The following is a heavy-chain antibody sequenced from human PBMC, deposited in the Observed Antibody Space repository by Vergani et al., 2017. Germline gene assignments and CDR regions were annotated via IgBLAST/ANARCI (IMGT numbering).Heavy chain of an antibody. V-gene: IGHV1-2*02. CDR1: GYTFTGYY. J-gene: IGHJ5*02. CDR3: ARGPIPTTVKDWFDP. D-gene: IGHD4-11*01. Sequence: QLVQSGPEVKKPGTSVKVSCKASGYTFTGYYMHWVRQAPGQGLEWMGWINPNSGGTNYARKFQGRVTMTRDTSISTAYMELSGLRSDDTAVYYCARGPIPTTVKDWFDPWGQGTLVTVSS. CDR2: INPNSGGT.